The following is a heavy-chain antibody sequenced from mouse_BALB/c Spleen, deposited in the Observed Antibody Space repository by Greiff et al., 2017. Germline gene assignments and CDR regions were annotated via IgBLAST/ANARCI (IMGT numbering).Heavy chain of an antibody. CDR1: GYAFSSYW. J-gene: IGHJ4*01. D-gene: IGHD1-2*01. CDR3: ARGGTTATDYAMDY. V-gene: IGHV1-80*01. CDR2: IYPGDGDT. Sequence: QVQLKQSGAELVRPGSSVKISCKASGYAFSSYWMNWVKQRPGQGLEWIGQIYPGDGDTNYNGKFKGKATLTADKSSSTAYMQLSSLTSEDSAVYFCARGGTTATDYAMDYWGQGTSVTVSS.